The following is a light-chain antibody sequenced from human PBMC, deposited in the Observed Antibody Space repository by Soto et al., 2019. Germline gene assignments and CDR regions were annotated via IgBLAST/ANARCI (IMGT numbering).Light chain of an antibody. CDR1: SSDVGGYNY. Sequence: QSALTQPRSVSGSPGQSVTISCTGTSSDVGGYNYVSWYQQHPGKAPKGMIYDVSERPSGVPDRFSGSKSGNTASLTISGLKAEDKADYYCCSNAGSYEVFGGGTQLTVL. V-gene: IGLV2-11*01. J-gene: IGLJ7*01. CDR3: CSNAGSYEV. CDR2: DVS.